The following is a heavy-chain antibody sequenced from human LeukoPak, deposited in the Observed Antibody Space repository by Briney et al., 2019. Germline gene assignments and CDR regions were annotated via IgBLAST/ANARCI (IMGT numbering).Heavy chain of an antibody. CDR3: AKDNSMGGHNWNYGYFDY. J-gene: IGHJ4*02. CDR2: ISWNSGSI. CDR1: GFTFDDYA. D-gene: IGHD1-7*01. Sequence: PGGSLRLSCAASGFTFDDYAMHWVRQAPGKGLEWVSGISWNSGSIGYADSVKGRFTISRDNAKNSLYLQMNSLRAEDTALYYCAKDNSMGGHNWNYGYFDYWGQGTLVTVSS. V-gene: IGHV3-9*01.